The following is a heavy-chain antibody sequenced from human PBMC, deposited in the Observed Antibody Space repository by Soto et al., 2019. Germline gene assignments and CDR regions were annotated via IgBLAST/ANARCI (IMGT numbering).Heavy chain of an antibody. CDR1: GGTFSSYT. CDR3: ASPLGYCSGGSCYPNGGYCYYMGV. V-gene: IGHV1-69*02. D-gene: IGHD2-15*01. Sequence: QVQLVQSGAEVKKPGSSVKVSCKASGGTFSSYTISWVRQAPGHGLEWMGRIIPILGIANYAQKFQGGGTITADKSTSTGYMELRSMRSEDTAVYYCASPLGYCSGGSCYPNGGYCYYMGVWGKGTTVTVSS. J-gene: IGHJ6*03. CDR2: IIPILGIA.